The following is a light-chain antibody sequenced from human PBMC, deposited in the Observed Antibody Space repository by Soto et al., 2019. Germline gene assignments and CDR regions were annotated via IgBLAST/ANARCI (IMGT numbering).Light chain of an antibody. Sequence: QSALTQPASVSGSPGQSITISCTGTSSDVGSYNLVSWYQQHPGKAPKLMIYEGSKRPSGVSNRFSGSKSGNTASLTISGLHAEDEADYYCCSYAGSSTFRVVFGGGTKLTGL. J-gene: IGLJ2*01. CDR1: SSDVGSYNL. CDR3: CSYAGSSTFRVV. CDR2: EGS. V-gene: IGLV2-23*03.